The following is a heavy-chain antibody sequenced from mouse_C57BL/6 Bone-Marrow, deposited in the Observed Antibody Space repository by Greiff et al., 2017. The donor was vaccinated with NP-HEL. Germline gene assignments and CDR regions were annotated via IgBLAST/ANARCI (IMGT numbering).Heavy chain of an antibody. Sequence: EVQLQQSGTVLARPGASVKMSCKTSGYTFTSYWMHWVKQRPGQGLEWIGAIYPGNSDTSYNQKFKGKAKLTAVTSASTAYMELSSLTNEDSAVYYCTREDTTVVASDYWGQGTTLTVSS. CDR3: TREDTTVVASDY. CDR2: IYPGNSDT. V-gene: IGHV1-5*01. D-gene: IGHD1-1*01. J-gene: IGHJ2*01. CDR1: GYTFTSYW.